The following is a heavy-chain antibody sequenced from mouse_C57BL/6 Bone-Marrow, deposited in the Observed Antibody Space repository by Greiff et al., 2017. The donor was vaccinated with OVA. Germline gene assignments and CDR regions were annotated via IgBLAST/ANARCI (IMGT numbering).Heavy chain of an antibody. Sequence: EVNVVESGGGLVKPGGSLKLSCAASGFTFSDYGMHWVRQAPEKGLEWVAYISSGSSTIYYADTVKGRFTISRDNAKNTLFLQMTSLRSEDTAMYYCARWSNAWFAYWGQGTLVTVSA. D-gene: IGHD2-5*01. CDR2: ISSGSSTI. CDR1: GFTFSDYG. J-gene: IGHJ3*01. CDR3: ARWSNAWFAY. V-gene: IGHV5-17*01.